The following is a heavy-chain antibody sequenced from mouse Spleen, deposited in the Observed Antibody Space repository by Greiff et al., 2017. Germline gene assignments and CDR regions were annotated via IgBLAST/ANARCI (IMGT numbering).Heavy chain of an antibody. CDR2: IYPRSGNT. CDR1: GYTFTSYG. D-gene: IGHD2-4*01. CDR3: AKERYYDSYYYAMDY. V-gene: IGHV1-81*01. J-gene: IGHJ4*01. Sequence: QVQLKQSGAELARPGASVKLSCKASGYTFTSYGISWVQQRTGQGLEWIGEIYPRSGNTYYNEKFKGKATLTADKSSSTAYMELRSLTSEDSAVYLCAKERYYDSYYYAMDYWGQGTSVTVSS.